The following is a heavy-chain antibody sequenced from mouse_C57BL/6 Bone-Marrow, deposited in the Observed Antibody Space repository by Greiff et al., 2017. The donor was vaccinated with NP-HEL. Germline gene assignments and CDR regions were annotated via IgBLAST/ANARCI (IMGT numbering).Heavy chain of an antibody. D-gene: IGHD2-3*01. CDR3: ARDAGYYLYWYFDV. CDR2: IYPRDGSA. CDR1: GYTFTSYD. J-gene: IGHJ1*03. Sequence: QVQLKESGPELVKPGASVKLSCKASGYTFTSYDINWVKQRPGQGLEWIGWIYPRDGSAKYNEKFKGKATLTVDTSSSTAYMELHSLTSEDSAVYFCARDAGYYLYWYFDVWGTGTTVTVSS. V-gene: IGHV1-85*01.